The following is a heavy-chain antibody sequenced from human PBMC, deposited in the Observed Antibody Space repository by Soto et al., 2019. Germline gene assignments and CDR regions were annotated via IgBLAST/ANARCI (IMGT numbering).Heavy chain of an antibody. CDR3: AKRLAVRYFDY. J-gene: IGHJ4*02. Sequence: GGSLRLSCAASGFPFSAYPMSWVRQAPGKGLEWISTVSSNGGSTYYPDSVKGRFTISRDNSKNTLYLQMNSLRAEDTAVYYCAKRLAVRYFDYWGQGTLVTVSS. V-gene: IGHV3-23*01. CDR1: GFPFSAYP. CDR2: VSSNGGST. D-gene: IGHD6-6*01.